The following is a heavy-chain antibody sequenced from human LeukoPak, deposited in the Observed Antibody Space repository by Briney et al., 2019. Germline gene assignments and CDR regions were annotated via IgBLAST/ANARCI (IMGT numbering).Heavy chain of an antibody. CDR1: GFTFSSYW. D-gene: IGHD3/OR15-3a*01. V-gene: IGHV3-7*01. Sequence: GGSLRLSCAASGFTFSSYWMTWVRQAPGKGLEWVANIKQDGSEKYYVDSVKGRFTISRDNAKNSLYLEMNSLRGEDTAVYYCARDRRGMRNYYFYGMDVWGQGTTVTVSS. J-gene: IGHJ6*02. CDR2: IKQDGSEK. CDR3: ARDRRGMRNYYFYGMDV.